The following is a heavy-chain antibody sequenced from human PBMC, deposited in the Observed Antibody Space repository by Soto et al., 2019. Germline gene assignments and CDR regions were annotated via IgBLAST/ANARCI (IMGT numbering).Heavy chain of an antibody. Sequence: PSETLSLTCTVSGGSISSGDYYWSWIRQPPGKGLEWIGYIYYSGSTYYNPSLKSRVTISVDTSKNQFSLKLSSVTAADTAVYYCARVWARRYDFWSPGDYYGMDVWGQGTTVTVSS. CDR1: GGSISSGDYY. V-gene: IGHV4-30-4*01. CDR2: IYYSGST. D-gene: IGHD3-3*01. CDR3: ARVWARRYDFWSPGDYYGMDV. J-gene: IGHJ6*02.